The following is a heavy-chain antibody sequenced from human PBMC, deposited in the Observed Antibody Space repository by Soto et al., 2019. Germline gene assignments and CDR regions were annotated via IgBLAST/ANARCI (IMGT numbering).Heavy chain of an antibody. CDR3: AKNLPRTGRFDY. V-gene: IGHV4-34*01. CDR2: INHSGST. J-gene: IGHJ4*02. CDR1: GVSFSGYY. Sequence: SDTLSLTCAFYGVSFSGYYWSLLRQPPGKGLEWIGEINHSGSTNYNPSLKSRVTISVDRSKNQFSLQLSSVTAADTAVYYCAKNLPRTGRFDYWGQGALVTVSS.